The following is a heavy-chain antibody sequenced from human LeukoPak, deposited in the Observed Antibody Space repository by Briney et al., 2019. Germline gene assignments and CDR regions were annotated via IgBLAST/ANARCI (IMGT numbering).Heavy chain of an antibody. CDR2: IYPGDSDT. Sequence: GESLKISCKGSGYSFTSYWIGWVRQMPGKGLEWMWIIYPGDSDTRYSPSFQGQVTISADKSISTAYLQWSSLKASDTAMYYCASTVEAYCGGDCPLDYWGQGTLVTVSS. J-gene: IGHJ4*02. CDR1: GYSFTSYW. CDR3: ASTVEAYCGGDCPLDY. D-gene: IGHD2-21*02. V-gene: IGHV5-51*01.